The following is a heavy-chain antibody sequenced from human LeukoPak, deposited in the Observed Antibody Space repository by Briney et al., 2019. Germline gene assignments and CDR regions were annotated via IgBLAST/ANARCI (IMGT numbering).Heavy chain of an antibody. D-gene: IGHD5-18*01. CDR2: INHSGST. CDR1: GFTFNNSW. J-gene: IGHJ4*02. CDR3: ARVRGYSYGQYYFDY. V-gene: IGHV4-34*01. Sequence: GSLRLSCAASGFTFNNSWMNWVRQPPGKGLEWIGEINHSGSTNYNPSLKSRVTISVDTSKNQFSLKLSSVTAADTAVYYCARVRGYSYGQYYFDYWGQGTLVTVSS.